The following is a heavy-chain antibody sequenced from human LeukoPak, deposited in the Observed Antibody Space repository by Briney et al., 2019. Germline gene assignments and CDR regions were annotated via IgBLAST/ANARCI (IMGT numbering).Heavy chain of an antibody. Sequence: ASVKVSCKASGYTFTSYDINWVRQATGQGLEWMGWMNPNSGNTGYAQKFQGRVTMTRNTSISTAYMELNSLRSEDTAVYYCARGVWESSDPYYFDYWDQGTLVTVSS. J-gene: IGHJ4*02. V-gene: IGHV1-8*01. CDR1: GYTFTSYD. CDR2: MNPNSGNT. D-gene: IGHD3-22*01. CDR3: ARGVWESSDPYYFDY.